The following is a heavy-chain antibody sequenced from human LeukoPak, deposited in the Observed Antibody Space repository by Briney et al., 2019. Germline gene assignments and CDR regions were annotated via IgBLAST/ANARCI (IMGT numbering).Heavy chain of an antibody. CDR3: ARIHRYCSGGACYVLDN. CDR2: VYYSGST. V-gene: IGHV4-59*02. CDR1: GGSVSGYY. J-gene: IGHJ4*02. Sequence: SETLSLTCVVSGGSVSGYYWGWIRQPPGRGLEWIGYVYYSGSTNYNPSFKGRITISVDTSRNQFSLQLSSVTAADTAVYYCARIHRYCSGGACYVLDNWGQGTLVAVSS. D-gene: IGHD2-15*01.